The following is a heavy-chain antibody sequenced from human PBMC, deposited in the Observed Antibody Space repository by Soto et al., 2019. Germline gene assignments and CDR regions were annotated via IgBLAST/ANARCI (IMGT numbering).Heavy chain of an antibody. CDR3: ARGSDTYIWGSYRPAAPFDP. J-gene: IGHJ5*02. Sequence: QVQLQQWGAGLLKPSETLSLTCAVYGGSFSGYYWSWIRQPPGKGLEWIGEINHSGSTNYNPSLKSRVTISVDTSKNQFSLKLSSVTAADTAVYYCARGSDTYIWGSYRPAAPFDPWGQGTLVTVSS. D-gene: IGHD3-16*02. V-gene: IGHV4-34*01. CDR1: GGSFSGYY. CDR2: INHSGST.